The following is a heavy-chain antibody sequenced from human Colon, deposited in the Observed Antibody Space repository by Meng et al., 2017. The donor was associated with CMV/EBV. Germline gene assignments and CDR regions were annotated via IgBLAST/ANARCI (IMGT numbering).Heavy chain of an antibody. J-gene: IGHJ4*02. Sequence: GESLKISCAASGFSFSTSSMHWVRQAPGKGLEYVSAISSDGRNKYYADSLKGRFTISRDNSKNTLYLEMGSLRPEDMAVYYCATDPSTVTTNYWGQGTLVTAPQ. D-gene: IGHD4-17*01. CDR2: ISSDGRNK. CDR3: ATDPSTVTTNY. V-gene: IGHV3-64*02. CDR1: GFSFSTSS.